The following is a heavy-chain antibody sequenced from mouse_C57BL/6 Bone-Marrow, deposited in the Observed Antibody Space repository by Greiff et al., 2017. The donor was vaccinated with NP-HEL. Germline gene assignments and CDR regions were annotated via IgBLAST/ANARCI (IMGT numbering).Heavy chain of an antibody. CDR2: ISYDGSN. D-gene: IGHD2-4*01. CDR1: GYSITSGYY. Sequence: EVKLQESGPGLVKPSQSLSLTCSVTGYSITSGYYWNWIRQFPGNQLEWMGYISYDGSNNYNPSLKNRITITRDTSKNQFFLKFTSVTTEDTATYYCASGKCYYDYSWFAYWGQGTLVTVSA. CDR3: ASGKCYYDYSWFAY. V-gene: IGHV3-6*01. J-gene: IGHJ3*01.